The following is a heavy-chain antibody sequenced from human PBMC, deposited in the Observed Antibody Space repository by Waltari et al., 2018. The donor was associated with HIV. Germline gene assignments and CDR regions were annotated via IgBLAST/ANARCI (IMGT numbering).Heavy chain of an antibody. D-gene: IGHD6-13*01. V-gene: IGHV3-30*04. Sequence: QVQLVESGGCVVQPGRSLRLSCAASGFTFSSYAMHWVRQAPGKGLEWLAVISYDGSNKYYADSVKGRFTISRDNSKNTLYLQMNSLRAEDTAVYYCARAPRDVAAAGTAHYWGQGTLVTVSS. J-gene: IGHJ4*02. CDR2: ISYDGSNK. CDR1: GFTFSSYA. CDR3: ARAPRDVAAAGTAHY.